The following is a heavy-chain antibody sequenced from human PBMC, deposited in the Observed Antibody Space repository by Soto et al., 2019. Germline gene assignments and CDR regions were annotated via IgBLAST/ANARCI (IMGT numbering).Heavy chain of an antibody. J-gene: IGHJ6*02. CDR1: GGTFSSYA. CDR2: IIPIFGTA. Sequence: SVKVSCKASGGTFSSYAISWVRQAPGQGLEWMGGIIPIFGTANYAQKFQGRVTITADKSTSTAYMELSSLRSEDTAVYYCARTLYCSSTSPYYGMDFWGQGTMVTVS. CDR3: ARTLYCSSTSPYYGMDF. D-gene: IGHD2-2*01. V-gene: IGHV1-69*06.